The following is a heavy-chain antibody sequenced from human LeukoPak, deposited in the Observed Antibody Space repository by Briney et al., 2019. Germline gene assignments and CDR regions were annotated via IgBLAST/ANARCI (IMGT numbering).Heavy chain of an antibody. J-gene: IGHJ4*02. Sequence: GASVKVSCKASGYTFTGYYMHWVRQAPGQGLEWMGWIDPNSGGTNYAQKFQGWVTMTRDTSISTAYMELSRLRAEDTAVYDCARDLYYYGSGSYRYWGQGTLVTVSS. CDR2: IDPNSGGT. CDR3: ARDLYYYGSGSYRY. D-gene: IGHD3-10*01. CDR1: GYTFTGYY. V-gene: IGHV1-2*04.